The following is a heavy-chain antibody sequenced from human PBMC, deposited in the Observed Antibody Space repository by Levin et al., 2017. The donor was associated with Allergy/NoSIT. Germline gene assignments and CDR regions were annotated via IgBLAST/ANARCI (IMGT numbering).Heavy chain of an antibody. CDR1: GFTFSNYW. CDR3: ARDGYVDTAMTQRKPLDY. CDR2: INGDGSSI. D-gene: IGHD5-18*01. J-gene: IGHJ4*02. Sequence: QPGGSLRLSCAASGFTFSNYWMHWVRQAPGKGLVWVSRINGDGSSIGTADSVKGRFTISRDNAKNMLYLQMNSLRVEDTAVYYCARDGYVDTAMTQRKPLDYWGQGTLVTVSS. V-gene: IGHV3-74*01.